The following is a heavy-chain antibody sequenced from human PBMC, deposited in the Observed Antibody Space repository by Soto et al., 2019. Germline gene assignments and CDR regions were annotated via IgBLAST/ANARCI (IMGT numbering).Heavy chain of an antibody. CDR2: ISGSGGST. V-gene: IGHV3-23*01. Sequence: EGSLSLSCAATGFPFSSYAMSWGRQALGKGLEWVSAISGSGGSTYYADSVKGRFTISRDISKNTLYLQMNSLRADDTAVYYCWRSRGRYFPSGMPGWGKAT. CDR1: GFPFSSYA. J-gene: IGHJ6*03. CDR3: WRSRGRYFPSGMPG. D-gene: IGHD2-2*01.